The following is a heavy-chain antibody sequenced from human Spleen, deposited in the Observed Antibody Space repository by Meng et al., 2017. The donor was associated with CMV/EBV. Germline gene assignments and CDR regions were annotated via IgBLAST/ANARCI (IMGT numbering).Heavy chain of an antibody. CDR3: ASTEVGATGDGDY. Sequence: ASVKVSCKASGYTFTAYGITWVRQAPGQGLEWMGWISVYNGNTNYAQKLQGRVTMTTDTSTSTAYMELRSLRSEDTAVYYCASTEVGATGDGDYWGQGTLVTVSS. CDR2: ISVYNGNT. J-gene: IGHJ4*02. D-gene: IGHD1-26*01. CDR1: GYTFTAYG. V-gene: IGHV1-18*01.